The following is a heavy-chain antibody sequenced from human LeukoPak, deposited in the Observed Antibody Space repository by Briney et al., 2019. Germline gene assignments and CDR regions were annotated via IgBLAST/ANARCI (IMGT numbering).Heavy chain of an antibody. CDR1: GFTFSSYE. Sequence: GGSLRLSCAASGFTFSSYEMNWVRQAPGKGLEWVSSISSSSSYIYYADSVKGRFTISRDNAKNSPYLQMNSLRAEDTAVYYCARDSLGYYSPDYWGQGTLVTVSS. CDR3: ARDSLGYYSPDY. J-gene: IGHJ4*02. CDR2: ISSSSSYI. D-gene: IGHD3-3*01. V-gene: IGHV3-21*01.